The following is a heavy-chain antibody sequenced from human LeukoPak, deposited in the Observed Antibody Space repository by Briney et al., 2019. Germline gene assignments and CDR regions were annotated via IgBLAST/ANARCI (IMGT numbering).Heavy chain of an antibody. V-gene: IGHV1-2*06. CDR2: INPNNGGT. Sequence: ASVNVSFKASGYTFTGYYIHWVRQAPGQGLEWMGRINPNNGGTNYAQKFQGRVTMTRDMSMSTAYMELSRLRSVDTAVYYCAGEDNSSGYRPFDIWGQGTMVTVPS. D-gene: IGHD3-22*01. J-gene: IGHJ3*02. CDR1: GYTFTGYY. CDR3: AGEDNSSGYRPFDI.